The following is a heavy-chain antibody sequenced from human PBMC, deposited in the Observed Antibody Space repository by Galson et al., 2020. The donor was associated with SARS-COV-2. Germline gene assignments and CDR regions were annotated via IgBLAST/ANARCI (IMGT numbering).Heavy chain of an antibody. V-gene: IGHV3-23*01. CDR2: INGSGGST. CDR1: GFTFSSYA. D-gene: IGHD6-19*01. Sequence: GGSLRLSCAASGFTFSSYAMSWVRQAPGKGLEWVSVINGSGGSTYYADSVKGRFTISRDNSKNTLYLQMNSLRAEDTAVYYCAKFGMSACDPYSRGWYVSIDYLGQRTVVTGSP. CDR3: AKFGMSACDPYSRGWYVSIDY. J-gene: IGHJ4*02.